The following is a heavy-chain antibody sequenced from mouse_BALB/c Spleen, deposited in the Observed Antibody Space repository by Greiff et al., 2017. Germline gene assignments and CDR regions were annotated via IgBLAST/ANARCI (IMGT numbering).Heavy chain of an antibody. Sequence: EVMLVESGGGLVQPGGSRKLSCAASGFTFSSFGMHWVRQAPEKGLEWVAYISSGSSTIYYADTVKGRFTISRDNPKNTLFLQMTSLRYEDTAMYYCARGGAMITTGGVWYWGQGTLVTVSA. CDR1: GFTFSSFG. CDR3: ARGGAMITTGGVWY. V-gene: IGHV5-17*02. D-gene: IGHD2-4*01. CDR2: ISSGSSTI. J-gene: IGHJ3*01.